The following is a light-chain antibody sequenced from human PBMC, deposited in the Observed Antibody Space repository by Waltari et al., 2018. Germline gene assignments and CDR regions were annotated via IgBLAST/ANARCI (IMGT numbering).Light chain of an antibody. J-gene: IGLJ3*02. CDR1: SGHSSNV. Sequence: QLVLTQSPSASASLGASVKLPCTLSSGHSSNVIAWLQEQPGKGPRYLMKVNSDGSHSKGDELPDRFSGSSSGAERYLTISSLQSEDESDYYCQTGGHGTWVFGGGTKLTVL. V-gene: IGLV4-69*01. CDR2: VNSDGSH. CDR3: QTGGHGTWV.